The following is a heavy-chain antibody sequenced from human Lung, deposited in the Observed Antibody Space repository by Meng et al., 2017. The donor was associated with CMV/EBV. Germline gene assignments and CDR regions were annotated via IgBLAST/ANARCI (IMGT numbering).Heavy chain of an antibody. V-gene: IGHV4-34*01. CDR2: IGHGGST. CDR1: GGSFSEYF. Sequence: SDTLSLTCAVYGGSFSEYFWNWIRKSPGKGLEWIGDIGHGGSTSYNPSLKGRVTISQDTSKNQFSLKLTSVTAADTAVYFCARASLFGVVVMNYYFDSWGQGSLVTVSS. CDR3: ARASLFGVVVMNYYFDS. J-gene: IGHJ4*02. D-gene: IGHD3-3*01.